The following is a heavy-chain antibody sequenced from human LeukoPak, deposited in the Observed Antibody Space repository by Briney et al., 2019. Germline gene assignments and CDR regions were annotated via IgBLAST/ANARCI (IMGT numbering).Heavy chain of an antibody. CDR2: INHSGST. D-gene: IGHD6-13*01. CDR1: GGSFSGYY. J-gene: IGHJ4*02. Sequence: PSETLSLTCAVYGGSFSGYYWCWIRQPPGKGLEWIGEINHSGSTNYNPSLKSRVTISVDTSKNQFSLKLSSVTAADTAVYYCARVTAAAAVPDYWGQGTLVTVSS. CDR3: ARVTAAAAVPDY. V-gene: IGHV4-34*01.